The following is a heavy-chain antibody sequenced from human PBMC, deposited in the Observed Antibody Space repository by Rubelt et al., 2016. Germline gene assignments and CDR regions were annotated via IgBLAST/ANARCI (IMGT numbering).Heavy chain of an antibody. CDR3: ARGNVVGILDGFEI. J-gene: IGHJ3*02. Sequence: QVQLQQWGAGLLKPSETLSLTCAVYGGSFSGYYWGWIRQPPGKGLEWIGSIYYSGSTYYNPSLTSRVTISVDTSKNKFSLKLSAVTAADTAVYYCARGNVVGILDGFEIWGQGTTVTVSS. V-gene: IGHV4-34*01. CDR2: IYYSGST. CDR1: GGSFSGYY. D-gene: IGHD2-21*01.